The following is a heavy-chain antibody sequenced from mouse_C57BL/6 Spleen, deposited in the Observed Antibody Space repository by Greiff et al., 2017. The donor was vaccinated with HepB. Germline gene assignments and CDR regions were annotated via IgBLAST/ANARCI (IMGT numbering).Heavy chain of an antibody. D-gene: IGHD1-1*01. CDR2: ISDGGSYT. V-gene: IGHV5-4*03. J-gene: IGHJ3*01. CDR1: GFTFSSYA. CDR3: ARAYYGSSYAWFAY. Sequence: DVMLVESGGGLVKPGGSLKLSCAASGFTFSSYAMSWVRQTPEKRLEWVATISDGGSYTYYPDNVKGRFTISRDNAKNNLYLQMSHLKSEDTAMYYCARAYYGSSYAWFAYWGQGTPVTVSA.